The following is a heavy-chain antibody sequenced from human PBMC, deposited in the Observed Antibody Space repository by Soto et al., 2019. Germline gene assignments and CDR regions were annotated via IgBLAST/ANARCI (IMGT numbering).Heavy chain of an antibody. Sequence: GGSLRLSCAASGFIFTRYSMNWVRQAPGKGLEWVSSISSTTNCIYYADSVKGRFTISRDNARNTLSLQMNSLRADDTAVYYCARLSGDHSAFFSYGMDAWGQGTTVTVSS. CDR3: ARLSGDHSAFFSYGMDA. J-gene: IGHJ6*02. V-gene: IGHV3-21*01. CDR1: GFIFTRYS. CDR2: ISSTTNCI. D-gene: IGHD2-21*01.